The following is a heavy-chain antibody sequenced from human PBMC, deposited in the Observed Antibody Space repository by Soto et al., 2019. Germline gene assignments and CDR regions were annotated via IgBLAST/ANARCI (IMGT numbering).Heavy chain of an antibody. CDR3: AREAPMDV. Sequence: GGSLSLSCAASGFTVSSKYMSWVRQAPGKGLEWVSIIWSAGLIYYADSVRGRFTISRDISKNILYLEMTSLRADDTAVYYCAREAPMDVWGQGTTVTVSS. CDR1: GFTVSSKY. V-gene: IGHV3-53*01. J-gene: IGHJ6*02. CDR2: IWSAGLI.